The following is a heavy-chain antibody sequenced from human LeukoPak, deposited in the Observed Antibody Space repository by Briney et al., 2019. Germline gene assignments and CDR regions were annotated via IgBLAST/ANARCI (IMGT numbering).Heavy chain of an antibody. CDR1: GYSISSGYY. CDR2: IYHSGTT. D-gene: IGHD3-22*01. Sequence: SETLSLTCGVSGYSISSGYYWAWIRQPPGKGLEWIASIYHSGTTYFNPSLQSRVSLSVDTSKNQFSLKVKSVTAADTAVYYCVRQPYISGAYYFDSWGQGILVTVSS. V-gene: IGHV4-38-2*01. CDR3: VRQPYISGAYYFDS. J-gene: IGHJ4*02.